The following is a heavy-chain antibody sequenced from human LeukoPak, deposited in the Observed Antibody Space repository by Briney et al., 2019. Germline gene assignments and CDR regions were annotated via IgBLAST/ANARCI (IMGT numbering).Heavy chain of an antibody. CDR3: ARGGNYYDSSGYYHDY. CDR1: GGSISSNY. Sequence: SETLTLTCTASGGSISSNYWSWIRQPPGKGLEWIAYIKYSGSTNYNPSPKSRATISVDKSKNKSSLQLSSVTAADTPVYYCARGGNYYDSSGYYHDYWGQGTLVTVSS. J-gene: IGHJ4*02. V-gene: IGHV4-59*01. CDR2: IKYSGST. D-gene: IGHD3-22*01.